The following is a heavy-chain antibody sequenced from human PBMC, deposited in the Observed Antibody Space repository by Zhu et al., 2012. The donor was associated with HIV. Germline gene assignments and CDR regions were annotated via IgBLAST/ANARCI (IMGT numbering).Heavy chain of an antibody. Sequence: QVQLKESGPGLVKPSETLSLTCTVSGGSINSYYWSWIRQPPGKGLEWIGYIYYTGITKYNPSLKSRVTISLDTSQNQFSLKLSSVTAADTAVYYCARDPADYDSSGYYPVYFDYWGQGTLVTVSS. V-gene: IGHV4-59*01. D-gene: IGHD3-22*01. CDR2: IYYTGIT. J-gene: IGHJ4*02. CDR3: ARDPADYDSSGYYPVYFDY. CDR1: GGSINSYY.